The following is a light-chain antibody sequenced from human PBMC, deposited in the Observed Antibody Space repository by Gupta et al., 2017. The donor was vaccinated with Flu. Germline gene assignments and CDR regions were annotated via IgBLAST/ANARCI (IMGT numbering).Light chain of an antibody. CDR1: QPINNW. J-gene: IGKJ2*02. CDR2: KTS. CDR3: QQYHSFRT. Sequence: DIQMTQSPSTLSASIGDRVTITCRASQPINNWLAWYQQKPGKAPKLLISKTSTLEHGVPSRFIGSGSGTEFTLTISSLQSDDFATYYCQQYHSFRTFGQGTKLEIK. V-gene: IGKV1-5*03.